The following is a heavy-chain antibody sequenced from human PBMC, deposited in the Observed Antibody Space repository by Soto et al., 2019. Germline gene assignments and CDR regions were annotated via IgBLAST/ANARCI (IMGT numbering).Heavy chain of an antibody. Sequence: SLRLACEASGVAFCNSWMSWVRQAPGKGLEWVANIKPDGSEKYYVDSVKGRFTISRDNAKNSLFLQMNRLRAEDTAVYYCARAFHWGQGTLVTVSS. J-gene: IGHJ4*02. V-gene: IGHV3-7*05. CDR1: GVAFCNSW. CDR2: IKPDGSEK. CDR3: ARAFH.